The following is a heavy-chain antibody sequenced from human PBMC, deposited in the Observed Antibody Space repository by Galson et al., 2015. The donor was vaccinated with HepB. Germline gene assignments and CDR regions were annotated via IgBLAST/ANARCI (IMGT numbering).Heavy chain of an antibody. CDR2: INTDTGNP. Sequence: SVKVSCKASGYNFNRYAMNWVRQAPGQGLEWMGLINTDTGNPTYAQASTGRFVFSLDTSVSTAYLQINSLKAEDTAVYYCARRNGNDWSDPWGQGTRVTVSS. V-gene: IGHV7-4-1*02. CDR1: GYNFNRYA. CDR3: ARRNGNDWSDP. J-gene: IGHJ5*02. D-gene: IGHD5-24*01.